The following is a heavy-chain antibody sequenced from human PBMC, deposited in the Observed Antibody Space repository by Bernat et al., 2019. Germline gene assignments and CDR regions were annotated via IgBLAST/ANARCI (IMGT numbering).Heavy chain of an antibody. CDR1: GFTFSNAW. CDR3: TTEEVGATTFFDY. J-gene: IGHJ4*02. D-gene: IGHD1-26*01. V-gene: IGHV3-15*01. Sequence: EVQLVESGGGLVKLGGSLRLSCAASGFTFSNAWMSWVRQAPGKGLEWVGRIKSKTDGGTTDYAAPVKGRFTISRDDSKNTLYLQMNSLKTEDAAVYYCTTEEVGATTFFDYWGQGTLVTVCS. CDR2: IKSKTDGGTT.